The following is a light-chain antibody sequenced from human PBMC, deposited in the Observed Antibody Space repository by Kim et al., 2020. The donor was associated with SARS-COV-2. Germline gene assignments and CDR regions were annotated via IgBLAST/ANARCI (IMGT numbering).Light chain of an antibody. CDR2: KTH. CDR3: QRYNTSPWT. J-gene: IGKJ1*01. CDR1: QSISTW. Sequence: SASIGDSVNIMCRASQSISTWLAWYQQTPGRAPTPLLHKTHSLEPGVSSRFSGSGSGTEFTLTISSLQPDDFATYYCQRYNTSPWTFGPGTKLEI. V-gene: IGKV1-5*03.